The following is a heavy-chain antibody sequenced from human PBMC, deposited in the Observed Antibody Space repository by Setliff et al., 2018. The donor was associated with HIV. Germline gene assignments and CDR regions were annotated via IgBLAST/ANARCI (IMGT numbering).Heavy chain of an antibody. D-gene: IGHD6-13*01. CDR2: ISGSSANI. J-gene: IGHJ5*02. V-gene: IGHV3-21*06. CDR3: ARTASYGNSWYHWFDP. CDR1: GFIFNNYA. Sequence: GGSLRLSCAGSGFIFNNYAMYWVRQPPGRGLEWVSGISGSSANIQYADSVRGRFTISRDNAKNSMYLQMNSLRAEDTAVYYCARTASYGNSWYHWFDPWGQGTLVTVSS.